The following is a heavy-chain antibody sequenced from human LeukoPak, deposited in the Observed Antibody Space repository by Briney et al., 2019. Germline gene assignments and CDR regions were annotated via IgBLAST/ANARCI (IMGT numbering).Heavy chain of an antibody. D-gene: IGHD3-3*01. J-gene: IGHJ4*02. CDR2: IYHSGST. V-gene: IGHV4-38-2*02. CDR1: GYSISSGYY. Sequence: KASETLSLTCTVSGYSISSGYYWGWIRQPAGKGLEWIGSIYHSGSTYYSPSLKSRVTISVDTSKNQFSLKLSSVTAADTAVYYCAVDDFWSGYPFGYWGQGTLVTVSS. CDR3: AVDDFWSGYPFGY.